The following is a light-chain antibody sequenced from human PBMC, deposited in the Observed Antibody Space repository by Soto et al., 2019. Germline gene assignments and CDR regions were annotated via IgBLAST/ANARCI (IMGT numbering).Light chain of an antibody. V-gene: IGKV3-15*01. Sequence: EIVMTQSPATLSVSPGERATLSCRASQSVSSNLAWYQQKPGQAPRLLIYGASTRATGIPARFSGSGSGTDFTLTISTLQSKVFPFFYSQNYNNCPPWTFAQGTKVKTK. CDR2: GAS. CDR3: QNYNNCPPWT. J-gene: IGKJ1*01. CDR1: QSVSSN.